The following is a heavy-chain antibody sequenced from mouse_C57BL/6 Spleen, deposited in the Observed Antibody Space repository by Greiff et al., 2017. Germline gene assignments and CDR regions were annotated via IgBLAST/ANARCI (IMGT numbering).Heavy chain of an antibody. CDR1: GYTFTSYW. J-gene: IGHJ1*03. CDR3: ARRDYYYGSSPYWYFDV. V-gene: IGHV1-69*01. D-gene: IGHD1-1*01. Sequence: QVQLQQSGAELVMPGASVKLSCKASGYTFTSYWMHWVKQRPGQGLEWIGEIDPSDSYTNYNQKFKGKSTLTVDKSSSTAYMQLSSLTSEDSAVYYCARRDYYYGSSPYWYFDVWGTGTTVTVSS. CDR2: IDPSDSYT.